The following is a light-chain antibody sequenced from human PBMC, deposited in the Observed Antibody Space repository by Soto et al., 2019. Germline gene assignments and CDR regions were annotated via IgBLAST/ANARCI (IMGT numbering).Light chain of an antibody. V-gene: IGKV1-8*01. CDR3: QQNFCAPPT. Sequence: AMHMAQSPSAVSASVADALLISCRASQDVRSYLNWYQQKPGKAPKLLIYASSTLESGVPSTFSGDGFGTDFTLTISCLHSDDFATYYCQQNFCAPPTFGRGTKV. CDR1: QDVRSY. CDR2: ASS. J-gene: IGKJ1*01.